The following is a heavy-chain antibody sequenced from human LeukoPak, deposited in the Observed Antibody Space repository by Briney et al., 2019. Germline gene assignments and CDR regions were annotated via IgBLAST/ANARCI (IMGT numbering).Heavy chain of an antibody. CDR2: IIPIFGTA. D-gene: IGHD3-10*01. V-gene: IGHV1-69*13. CDR1: GGTFSSYA. J-gene: IGHJ6*02. CDR3: ARQMITTVRGVIIGYYYYGMDV. Sequence: SVKVSCKASGGTFSSYAISWVRQAPGQGLEWMGGIIPIFGTANYAQKFQGRVTITADESTSTAYMELSSLRSEDTAVYYCARQMITTVRGVIIGYYYYGMDVWGQGTTVTVSS.